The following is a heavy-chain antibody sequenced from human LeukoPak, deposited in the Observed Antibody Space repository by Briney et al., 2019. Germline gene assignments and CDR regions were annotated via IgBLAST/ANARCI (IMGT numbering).Heavy chain of an antibody. J-gene: IGHJ4*02. Sequence: GVLRLSCAASGFTFSSYSMNWVGRAPGKGLEWVSSISSSSSYIYYADSVKGRFTISRDNAKNSLYLQMNSLRAEDTAVYYCARDGYSYGYPRYFDYWGQGTLVTVSS. CDR2: ISSSSSYI. D-gene: IGHD5-18*01. CDR1: GFTFSSYS. CDR3: ARDGYSYGYPRYFDY. V-gene: IGHV3-21*01.